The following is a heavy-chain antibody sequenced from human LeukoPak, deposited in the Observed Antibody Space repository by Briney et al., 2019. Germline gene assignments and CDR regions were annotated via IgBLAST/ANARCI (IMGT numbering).Heavy chain of an antibody. D-gene: IGHD2-15*01. Sequence: GESLKISCQGSGYIFTSYWISWVRQMPGKGLEWMGRIDPSDSYTNYSPSFQGHVTISADKSIGTAYLQLSSLKASDTAMYYCARPDCSGGDCYLLIYWGQGTLVTVSS. CDR1: GYIFTSYW. V-gene: IGHV5-10-1*01. CDR3: ARPDCSGGDCYLLIY. CDR2: IDPSDSYT. J-gene: IGHJ4*02.